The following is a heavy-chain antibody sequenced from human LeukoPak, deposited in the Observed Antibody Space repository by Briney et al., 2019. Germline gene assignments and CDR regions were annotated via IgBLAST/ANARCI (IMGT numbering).Heavy chain of an antibody. CDR1: GFSFSNYG. V-gene: IGHV3-23*01. Sequence: GGSLRLSCAASGFSFSNYGMNWVRHAPGKGLEWVSGITGHGDTTYYADSVRGRFTISRDNSKNTLYLQMNSLRAEDAAVYFCAKAPVTSCRGAYCYPFDSWGQGTLVTVSS. CDR2: ITGHGDTT. D-gene: IGHD2-21*01. CDR3: AKAPVTSCRGAYCYPFDS. J-gene: IGHJ4*02.